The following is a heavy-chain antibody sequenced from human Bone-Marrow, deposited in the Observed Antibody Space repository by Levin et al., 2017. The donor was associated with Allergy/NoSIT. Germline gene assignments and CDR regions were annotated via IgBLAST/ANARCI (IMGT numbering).Heavy chain of an antibody. V-gene: IGHV3-7*01. J-gene: IGHJ4*02. D-gene: IGHD4-23*01. CDR1: GFTFSSQW. CDR2: IKRDGSET. CDR3: ARAGLGFYFGGTFDS. Sequence: AGGSLRLSCVDSGFTFSSQWMSWVRQAPGKGLEWVANIKRDGSETHYVDSVKGRFTISRDNAKNSVYLQMNSLRAEDSAVYYCARAGLGFYFGGTFDSWGQGTLVSVSS.